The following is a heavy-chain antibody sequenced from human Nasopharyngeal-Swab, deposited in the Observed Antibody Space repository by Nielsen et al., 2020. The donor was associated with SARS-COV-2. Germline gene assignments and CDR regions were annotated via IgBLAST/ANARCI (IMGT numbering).Heavy chain of an antibody. CDR2: IYPDDSDT. Sequence: VRQMPGKGLAWMGHIYPDDSDTTYSPSLQGHVTISVDKSINTAYVQWSSLQASDTAMYYCARQSGDFWSDQYYFDYWGQGTLVTVSS. J-gene: IGHJ4*02. V-gene: IGHV5-51*01. D-gene: IGHD3-3*01. CDR3: ARQSGDFWSDQYYFDY.